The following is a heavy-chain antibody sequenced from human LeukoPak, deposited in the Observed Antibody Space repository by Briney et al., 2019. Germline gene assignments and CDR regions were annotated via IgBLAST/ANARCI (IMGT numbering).Heavy chain of an antibody. Sequence: SQTLSLTCAISGDSVSSNSAAWHWIRQSPSRGLEWLGRTYYRSKWYNDYAVSVKSRITINPDTSKNQFSLQLNSVTPEDTAVYYCARDRIVVVVAATRNDYYYYYYGMDVWGQGTTVTVSS. CDR1: GDSVSSNSAA. J-gene: IGHJ6*02. CDR3: ARDRIVVVVAATRNDYYYYYYGMDV. D-gene: IGHD2-15*01. V-gene: IGHV6-1*01. CDR2: TYYRSKWYN.